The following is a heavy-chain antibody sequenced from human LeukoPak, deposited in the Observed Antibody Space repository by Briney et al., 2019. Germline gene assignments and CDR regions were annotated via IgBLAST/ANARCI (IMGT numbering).Heavy chain of an antibody. V-gene: IGHV4-39*02. CDR1: GGSISSSSYY. Sequence: PSETLSLTCTVSGGSISSSSYYWGWIRQPPGKGLEWIGSIYYSRSTYYNPSLQIRVTISVNTSKYHFSLSLRSVTAADTAGYDCARNLRGVVEVAAWWFDPWAQGTLVSVSS. J-gene: IGHJ5*02. D-gene: IGHD2-15*01. CDR3: ARNLRGVVEVAAWWFDP. CDR2: IYYSRST.